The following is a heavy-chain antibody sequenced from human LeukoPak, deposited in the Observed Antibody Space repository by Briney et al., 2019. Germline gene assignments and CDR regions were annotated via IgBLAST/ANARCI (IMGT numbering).Heavy chain of an antibody. CDR2: IHPSGST. CDR1: GDSISSNY. Sequence: PSETLSLTCTVSGDSISSNYWSWIRQPAGKGLEWIARIHPSGSTDYNPSLESRVTISVDTSKNQFSLKLTSVTAADTAVYYCARDRGGSSWYNCFDAWGQGTLVTVSS. J-gene: IGHJ5*02. V-gene: IGHV4-4*07. CDR3: ARDRGGSSWYNCFDA. D-gene: IGHD6-13*01.